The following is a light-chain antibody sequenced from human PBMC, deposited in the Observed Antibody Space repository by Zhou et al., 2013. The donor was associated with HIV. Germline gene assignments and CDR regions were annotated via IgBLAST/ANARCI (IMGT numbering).Light chain of an antibody. CDR2: AES. Sequence: DIQMTQSPSSLSASVGDRVTIACRASQSISTYLNWYQQKPGKAPKLLIYAESVLQSGAPSRFSGSGTGTDFTLTISSLQPEDFATYYCQQSYSSPGTFGQGTEGGSQT. CDR3: QQSYSSPGT. CDR1: QSISTY. J-gene: IGKJ1*01. V-gene: IGKV1-39*01.